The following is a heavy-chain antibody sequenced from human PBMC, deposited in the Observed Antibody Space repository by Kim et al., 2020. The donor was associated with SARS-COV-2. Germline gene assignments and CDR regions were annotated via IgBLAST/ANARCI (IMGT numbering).Heavy chain of an antibody. CDR1: GYNFSKFW. CDR3: ARRDGYNPTPSYDH. CDR2: IDPSDSYI. J-gene: IGHJ4*02. V-gene: IGHV5-10-1*01. Sequence: GESLKISCKASGYNFSKFWIGWVRQVPGKGLEWMGRIDPSDSYIHYGPSFQGYVTISVDTSITTAYLQWNSLEASDTGLYYCARRDGYNPTPSYDHWGPG. D-gene: IGHD5-12*01.